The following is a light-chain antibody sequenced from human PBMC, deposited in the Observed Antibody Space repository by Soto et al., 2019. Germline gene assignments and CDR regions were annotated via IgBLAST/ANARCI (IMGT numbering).Light chain of an antibody. CDR1: QTISTY. V-gene: IGKV1-39*01. J-gene: IGKJ4*01. CDR3: QQTDSNFVS. Sequence: DIQMTQSPSSLSASVGDRVTITCRSSQTISTYLQWFHQKPGKAPNLLIYDASSLQTGVPSRFSGSGSGTDFTLTISSLQPEDFGTYYCQQTDSNFVSFGGGTRVEMK. CDR2: DAS.